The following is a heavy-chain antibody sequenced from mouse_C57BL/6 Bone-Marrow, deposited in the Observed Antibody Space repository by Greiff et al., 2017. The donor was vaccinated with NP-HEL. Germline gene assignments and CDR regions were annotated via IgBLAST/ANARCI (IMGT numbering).Heavy chain of an antibody. Sequence: QVQLKQPGAELVKPGASVKLSCKASGYTFTSYWMHWVKQRPGRGLEWIGRIDPNSGGTKYNEKFKSKATLTVDKPSSTAYMQLSSLTSEDSAVYYCARSRTIYYDYDGYFDYWGQGTTLTVSS. CDR3: ARSRTIYYDYDGYFDY. J-gene: IGHJ2*01. D-gene: IGHD2-4*01. V-gene: IGHV1-72*01. CDR1: GYTFTSYW. CDR2: IDPNSGGT.